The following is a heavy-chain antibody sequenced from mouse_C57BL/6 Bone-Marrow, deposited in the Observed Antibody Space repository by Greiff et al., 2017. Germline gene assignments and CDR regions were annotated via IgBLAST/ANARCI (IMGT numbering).Heavy chain of an antibody. CDR1: GFTFSSYG. CDR3: ARHVSYGSSYDYAMDY. D-gene: IGHD1-1*01. V-gene: IGHV5-6*01. J-gene: IGHJ4*01. Sequence: VQLQQSGGDLVKPGGSLKLSCAASGFTFSSYGMSWVRQTPDKRLEWVATISSGGSYTYYPDSVKGRFTISRDNAKNTLYLQMSSLTSADTAMYYVARHVSYGSSYDYAMDYWGQGTSGTVSS. CDR2: ISSGGSYT.